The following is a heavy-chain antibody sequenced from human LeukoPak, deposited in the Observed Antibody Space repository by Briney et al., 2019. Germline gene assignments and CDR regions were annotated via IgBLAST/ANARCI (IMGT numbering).Heavy chain of an antibody. V-gene: IGHV4-4*07. D-gene: IGHD6-6*01. Sequence: SETLSLTCTVSGGSISSYYWSWIRQPAGKELEWIGRIYTSGSTNYNPSLKSRVTMSVDTSKNQFSLKLSSVTAADTAVYYCASELYSSSSGYYYYYMDVWGKGTTVTVSS. CDR3: ASELYSSSSGYYYYYMDV. J-gene: IGHJ6*03. CDR1: GGSISSYY. CDR2: IYTSGST.